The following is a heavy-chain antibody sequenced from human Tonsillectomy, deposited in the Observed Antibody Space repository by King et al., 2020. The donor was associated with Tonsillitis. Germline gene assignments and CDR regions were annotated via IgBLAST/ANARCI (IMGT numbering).Heavy chain of an antibody. CDR1: GGTFSSYA. J-gene: IGHJ5*02. Sequence: VQLVESGAEVKKPGSSVKVSCKASGGTFSSYAISWVRQAPGQGLEWMGGIIPIFGTANYAQKFQGRVTITADESTRTAYMELRSLRSEDTAVYYCARDNWNDVGTPDPWGQGTLVTVSS. CDR2: IIPIFGTA. V-gene: IGHV1-69*01. CDR3: ARDNWNDVGTPDP. D-gene: IGHD1-20*01.